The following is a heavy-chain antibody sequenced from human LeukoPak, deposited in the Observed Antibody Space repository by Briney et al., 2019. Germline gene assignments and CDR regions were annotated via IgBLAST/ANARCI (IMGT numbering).Heavy chain of an antibody. V-gene: IGHV1-18*01. CDR3: ARGGYCSGGSCYVPAAPRDY. CDR1: GYTFTSYG. CDR2: ISAYNGNT. D-gene: IGHD2-15*01. Sequence: ASVKVSCKASGYTFTSYGISWVRQAPGQGLEWMGWISAYNGNTNYAQKLRGRVTMTTDTSTSTAYMELRSLRSDDTAVYYCARGGYCSGGSCYVPAAPRDYWGQGTLVTVSS. J-gene: IGHJ4*02.